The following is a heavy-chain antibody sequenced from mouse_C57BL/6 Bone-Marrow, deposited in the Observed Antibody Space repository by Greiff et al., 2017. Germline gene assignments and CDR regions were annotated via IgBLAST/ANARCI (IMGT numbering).Heavy chain of an antibody. CDR3: ARRGRRYCDY. V-gene: IGHV14-3*01. D-gene: IGHD2-12*01. J-gene: IGHJ2*01. CDR2: IDPANGNT. CDR1: GYTFTSYW. Sequence: VQLQQPGAELVMPGASVKLSCKASGYTFTSYWMHWVKPRPEQGLEWIGRIDPANGNTKYAPKFQGKATITADTSSNTAYLQLSSLTSEDTAIYYCARRGRRYCDYWGQGTTLTVSS.